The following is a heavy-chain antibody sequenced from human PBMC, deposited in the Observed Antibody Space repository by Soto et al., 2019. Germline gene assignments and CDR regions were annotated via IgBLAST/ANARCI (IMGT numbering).Heavy chain of an antibody. V-gene: IGHV4-31*03. Sequence: QVQLQESGPGLVKPSQTLSLTCTVSGGSISSGGYYWSWIRQHPGKGLEWIGYIYYSGSTYYNPSLKSRVTISVDTSKNQFSLKLSSVTSADTAVYYCARDLRFRGFYGVDVWGQGTTVTVSS. D-gene: IGHD3-10*01. CDR2: IYYSGST. CDR3: ARDLRFRGFYGVDV. CDR1: GGSISSGGYY. J-gene: IGHJ6*02.